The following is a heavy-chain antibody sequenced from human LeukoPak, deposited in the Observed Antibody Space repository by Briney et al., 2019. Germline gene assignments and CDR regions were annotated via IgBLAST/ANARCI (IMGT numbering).Heavy chain of an antibody. V-gene: IGHV3-30*03. CDR2: ISYDGNSK. CDR3: ARAGDHGSGSFRWRHFDY. D-gene: IGHD3-10*01. J-gene: IGHJ4*02. CDR1: GFTFSDYS. Sequence: GGSLRLSCAASGFTFSDYSMNWVRQAPGKGLEWVTLISYDGNSKYYADPVKGRFTISRDNSKNTLYLQMNSLRTEDTAVYYCARAGDHGSGSFRWRHFDYWGQGTLVTVSS.